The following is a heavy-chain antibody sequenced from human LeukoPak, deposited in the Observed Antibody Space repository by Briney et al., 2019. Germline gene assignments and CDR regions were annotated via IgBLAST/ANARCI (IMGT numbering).Heavy chain of an antibody. Sequence: GGSLRLSCAASGFTFSSYAMHWVRQAPGKGLEWVAVISYDRSNKYYADSVKGRFTISRDNSKNTLYLQMNSLRAEDTAVYYYARDGIGYGSGSYYNSWGMDVWGQGTTVTVSS. J-gene: IGHJ6*02. CDR3: ARDGIGYGSGSYYNSWGMDV. D-gene: IGHD3-10*01. CDR1: GFTFSSYA. CDR2: ISYDRSNK. V-gene: IGHV3-30-3*01.